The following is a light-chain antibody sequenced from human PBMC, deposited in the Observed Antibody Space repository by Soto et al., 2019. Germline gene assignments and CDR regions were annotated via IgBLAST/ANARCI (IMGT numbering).Light chain of an antibody. Sequence: QLTQSPSSLSASIGDRVPITCRATQTLNRYLAWYQQKPGAAPKLLIYAATPLQSGVPSRFSGGASGTGFTLTISSLQSDDFATYYCQQLNSYPPEFGQGTKVDIK. CDR1: QTLNRY. J-gene: IGKJ1*01. V-gene: IGKV1-9*01. CDR2: AAT. CDR3: QQLNSYPPE.